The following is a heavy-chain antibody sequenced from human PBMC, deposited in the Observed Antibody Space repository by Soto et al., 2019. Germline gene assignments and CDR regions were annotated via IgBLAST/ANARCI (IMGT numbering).Heavy chain of an antibody. CDR1: GGSISSYY. CDR2: INHSGST. Sequence: SETLSLTCTVSGGSISSYYWSWIRQPPGKGLEWIGYINHSGSTNYNPSLKSRVTISVDTSKNQFSLKLSSVTAADTAVYYCARIGKYDFWSGYYYYGMDVWGQGTTVTVSS. D-gene: IGHD3-3*01. J-gene: IGHJ6*02. CDR3: ARIGKYDFWSGYYYYGMDV. V-gene: IGHV4-59*12.